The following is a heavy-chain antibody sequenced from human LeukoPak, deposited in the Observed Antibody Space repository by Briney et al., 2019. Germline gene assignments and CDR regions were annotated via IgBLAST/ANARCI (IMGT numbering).Heavy chain of an antibody. Sequence: ASVKVSCKASGYTFTGYYMHWVRQAPGQGLEWMGWINPNSGGTNYAQKFQGRVTMTRDTSISTAYMELSRLRSDNTAVYYCARGGYSSSWYEDYWGQGTLVTVSS. CDR2: INPNSGGT. D-gene: IGHD6-13*01. V-gene: IGHV1-2*02. CDR1: GYTFTGYY. CDR3: ARGGYSSSWYEDY. J-gene: IGHJ4*02.